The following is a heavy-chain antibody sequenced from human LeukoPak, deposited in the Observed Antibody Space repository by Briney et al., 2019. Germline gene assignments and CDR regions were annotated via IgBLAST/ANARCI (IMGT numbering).Heavy chain of an antibody. D-gene: IGHD3-10*01. J-gene: IGHJ4*02. CDR2: IYSGGST. Sequence: GGSLRLSCAASGFTVSSNYMSWVRQAPGKGLEGVSVIYSGGSTYYADSVKGRFTISRHNSKNTLYLQMNSLRAEDTAVYYCATQYYYGSGSYSHIYFDYWGQGTLVTVSS. CDR1: GFTVSSNY. V-gene: IGHV3-53*04. CDR3: ATQYYYGSGSYSHIYFDY.